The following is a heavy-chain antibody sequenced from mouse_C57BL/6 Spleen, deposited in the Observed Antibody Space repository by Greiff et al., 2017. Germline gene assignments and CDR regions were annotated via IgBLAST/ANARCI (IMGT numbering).Heavy chain of an antibody. CDR2: LYPGSGST. J-gene: IGHJ3*01. Sequence: QVHVKQSGAELVKPGASVKMSCKASGYTFTSYWITWVTQRPGQGLEWIGDLYPGSGSTNYHEKFKSKATLTVDTSSSTAYMQLSSLTAEDSAVYYCARYGGPLTGVFAYWGQGTLVTVSA. V-gene: IGHV1-55*01. CDR1: GYTFTSYW. CDR3: ARYGGPLTGVFAY. D-gene: IGHD4-1*01.